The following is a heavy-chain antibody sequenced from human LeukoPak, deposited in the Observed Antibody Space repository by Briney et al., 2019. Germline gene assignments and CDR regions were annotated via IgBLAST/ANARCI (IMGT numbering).Heavy chain of an antibody. V-gene: IGHV1-69*05. CDR3: ARAPLYYGSGSYYNSDY. D-gene: IGHD3-10*01. CDR2: IIPIFGTA. Sequence: ASVKVSCKASGGTFSSYAISWVRQAPGQGLEWMGRIIPIFGTANYAQKFQGRVTIITDESTSTAYMELSSLRSEDTAVYYCARAPLYYGSGSYYNSDYWGQGTLVTVSS. J-gene: IGHJ4*02. CDR1: GGTFSSYA.